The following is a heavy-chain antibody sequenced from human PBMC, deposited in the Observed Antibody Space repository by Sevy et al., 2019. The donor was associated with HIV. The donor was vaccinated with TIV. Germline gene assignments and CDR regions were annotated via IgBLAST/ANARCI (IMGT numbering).Heavy chain of an antibody. D-gene: IGHD2-8*01. Sequence: GGSLRLSCVASGFTFPIYSVLWVRQAPGKGLEWLTLISYDGNYKYYADSVKGRFTISRDNSNNILYLQMSSLRVEDTALYFCARVAGEYCTNDCYHRFDHWGLGTLVTVSS. J-gene: IGHJ4*02. CDR2: ISYDGNYK. V-gene: IGHV3-30*04. CDR3: ARVAGEYCTNDCYHRFDH. CDR1: GFTFPIYS.